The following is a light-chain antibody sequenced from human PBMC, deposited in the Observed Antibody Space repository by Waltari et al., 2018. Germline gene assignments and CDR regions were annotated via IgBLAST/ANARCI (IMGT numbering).Light chain of an antibody. CDR3: QQYKSPPWT. V-gene: IGKV1-5*03. Sequence: DIQMTQSPSTLSASVGDRVTITCRASQSISGWLDWYQQKPGKAPKLLINKASNLESGVPSRFSGIGLGTEFTLTISSLQPDDFATYYCQQYKSPPWTFGPGTKVHIK. CDR1: QSISGW. CDR2: KAS. J-gene: IGKJ3*01.